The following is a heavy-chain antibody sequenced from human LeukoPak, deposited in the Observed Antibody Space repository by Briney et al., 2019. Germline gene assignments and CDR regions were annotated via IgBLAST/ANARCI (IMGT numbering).Heavy chain of an antibody. CDR1: GFTFSSYA. Sequence: PGGSLRLSCAASGFTFSSYAMTWVRQAPGRGLEWVSVVSGGGGVTSYADSVKGRFTISRDNSKITLYLQMNSLRAEDTAVYYCAKAREHSISSALDYWGQGTLVTVSS. CDR3: AKAREHSISSALDY. V-gene: IGHV3-23*01. CDR2: VSGGGGVT. J-gene: IGHJ4*02. D-gene: IGHD6-6*01.